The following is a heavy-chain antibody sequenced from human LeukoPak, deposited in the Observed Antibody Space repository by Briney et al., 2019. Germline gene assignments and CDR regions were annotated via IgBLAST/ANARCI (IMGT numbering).Heavy chain of an antibody. CDR3: ARNYYDSTGYLPGLFDY. D-gene: IGHD3-22*01. CDR1: GASVSSVFYY. CDR2: IYYSGST. J-gene: IGHJ4*02. V-gene: IGHV4-61*01. Sequence: SETLSLTCTVSGASVSSVFYYWSWVRQPPGRGLEWIGYIYYSGSTNYNPSLKGRVTILVDTSKNQFSLRLSSVTAADTAVYYCARNYYDSTGYLPGLFDYWGQGTLVIVSS.